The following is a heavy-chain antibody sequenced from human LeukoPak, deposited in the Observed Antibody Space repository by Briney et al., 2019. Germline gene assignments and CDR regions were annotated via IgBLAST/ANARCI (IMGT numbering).Heavy chain of an antibody. CDR3: ARHSHRLTRSSGWWDWFDP. J-gene: IGHJ5*02. D-gene: IGHD6-19*01. V-gene: IGHV4-39*01. CDR1: GGSISSSSYY. CDR2: IYYSGST. Sequence: SETLSLTCTASGGSISSSSYYWGWIRQPPGTGLEWIGSIYYSGSTYYNPSLKSRVTISVDTSKNQFSLKLSSVTAADTAVYYCARHSHRLTRSSGWWDWFDPWGQGTLVTVSS.